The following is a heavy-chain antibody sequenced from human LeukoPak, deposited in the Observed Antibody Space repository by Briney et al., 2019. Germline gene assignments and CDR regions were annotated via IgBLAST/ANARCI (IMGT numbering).Heavy chain of an antibody. V-gene: IGHV4-34*01. CDR1: GGSFSGYY. D-gene: IGHD3-3*01. CDR2: INHSGST. CDR3: AAKRITIFGVVINYFDY. J-gene: IGHJ4*02. Sequence: SETLSLTCAAYGGSFSGYYWSWIRQPPGKGLEWIGEINHSGSTNYNPSLKSRVTISVDTSKNQFSLKLSSVTAADTAVYYCAAKRITIFGVVINYFDYWGQGTLVTVSS.